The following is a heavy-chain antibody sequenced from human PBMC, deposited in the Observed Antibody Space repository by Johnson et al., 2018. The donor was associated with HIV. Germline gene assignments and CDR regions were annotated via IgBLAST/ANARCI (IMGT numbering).Heavy chain of an antibody. Sequence: QVQLVESGGGVVQPGRSLRLSCAASGFTFSSYAMHWVRQAPGKGLEWVAVISYDGSNKYYADSVKGRFTISRDNSKNTLYLQMNSLRAEDTAVYYCARDLAAGIPSDAFDIWGQGTMVTVSS. D-gene: IGHD6-25*01. J-gene: IGHJ3*02. V-gene: IGHV3-30*04. CDR2: ISYDGSNK. CDR3: ARDLAAGIPSDAFDI. CDR1: GFTFSSYA.